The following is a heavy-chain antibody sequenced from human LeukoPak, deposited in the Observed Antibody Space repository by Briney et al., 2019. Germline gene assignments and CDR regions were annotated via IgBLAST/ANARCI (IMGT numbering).Heavy chain of an antibody. Sequence: SETLSLTCTVSGGSISSGGYYWSWIRQHPGKGLEWIGEINHSGSTNYNPSLKSRVTISVDTSKNQFSLKLSSVTAADTAVYYCARENIVVVPAANGTYWFDPWGQGTLVTVSS. D-gene: IGHD2-2*01. CDR2: INHSGST. CDR3: ARENIVVVPAANGTYWFDP. J-gene: IGHJ5*02. CDR1: GGSISSGGYY. V-gene: IGHV4-39*07.